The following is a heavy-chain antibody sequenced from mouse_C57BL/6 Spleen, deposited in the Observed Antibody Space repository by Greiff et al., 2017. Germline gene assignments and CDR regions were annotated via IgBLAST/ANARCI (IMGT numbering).Heavy chain of an antibody. CDR2: IDPSDSYT. D-gene: IGHD1-1*01. Sequence: QVQLQQPGAELVMPGASVKLSCKASGYTFTSYWMHWVKQRPGQGLEWIGEIDPSDSYTNYNQKFKGKSTLTVDKSSRTAYMQLSSLTSEDSAVYYCARSYCGSYGGYWGQGTTLTVSS. J-gene: IGHJ2*01. V-gene: IGHV1-69*01. CDR3: ARSYCGSYGGY. CDR1: GYTFTSYW.